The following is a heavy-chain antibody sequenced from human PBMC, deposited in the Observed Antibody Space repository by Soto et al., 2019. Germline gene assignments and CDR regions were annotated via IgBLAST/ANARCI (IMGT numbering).Heavy chain of an antibody. D-gene: IGHD2-2*01. Sequence: PSETLSLTCTVSGGSISSYYWSWIRQPPGKGLEWIGYIYYSGSTNYNPSLKSRVTISVDTSKNQFSLKLSSVTAADTAVYYCARSVLVPAAHYYYGMDVWGQGTTVTVSS. V-gene: IGHV4-59*01. CDR2: IYYSGST. CDR1: GGSISSYY. CDR3: ARSVLVPAAHYYYGMDV. J-gene: IGHJ6*02.